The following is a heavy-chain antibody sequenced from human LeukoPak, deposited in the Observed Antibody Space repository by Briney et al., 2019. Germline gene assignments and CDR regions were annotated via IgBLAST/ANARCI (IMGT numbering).Heavy chain of an antibody. V-gene: IGHV3-23*01. Sequence: EPLSLTCTVSGGSISSYYWSWVRQAPGKGLEWVSAISGSGGSTYYADSVKGRFTISRDTSKNTLYLQMNSLRAEDTAVYYCAKGPYYYDSSGYYDYWGQGTLVTVSS. CDR2: ISGSGGST. J-gene: IGHJ4*02. D-gene: IGHD3-22*01. CDR1: GGSISSYY. CDR3: AKGPYYYDSSGYYDY.